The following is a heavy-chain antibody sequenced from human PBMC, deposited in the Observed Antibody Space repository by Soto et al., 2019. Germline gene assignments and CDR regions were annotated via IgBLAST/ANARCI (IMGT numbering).Heavy chain of an antibody. D-gene: IGHD1-26*01. CDR2: ISPYNGNT. J-gene: IGHJ5*02. Sequence: QVQLVQSGAEVKKPGASVKVSCKASGYTFITYGMNWVRQAPGQGLEWMGWISPYNGNTKYLPTHQDRVTMTADTSTTTVYMEVKSLRSDDTAVYYCARDAESGTYYNNWFDPWGQGTLVTVSS. CDR1: GYTFITYG. V-gene: IGHV1-18*04. CDR3: ARDAESGTYYNNWFDP.